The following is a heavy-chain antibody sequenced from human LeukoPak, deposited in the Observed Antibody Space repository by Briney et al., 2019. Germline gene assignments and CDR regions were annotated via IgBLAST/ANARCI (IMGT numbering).Heavy chain of an antibody. D-gene: IGHD6-19*01. J-gene: IGHJ5*02. CDR1: GYSFTSHW. CDR2: IYPGDSDT. V-gene: IGHV5-51*01. Sequence: GESLKISCKGSGYSFTSHWIGWVRQMPGKGLEWMGIIYPGDSDTRYSPSFQGQVTISADKSISTAYLQWSSLKASDTAMYYCARQSVQWLVDGWFDPWGQGTLVTVSS. CDR3: ARQSVQWLVDGWFDP.